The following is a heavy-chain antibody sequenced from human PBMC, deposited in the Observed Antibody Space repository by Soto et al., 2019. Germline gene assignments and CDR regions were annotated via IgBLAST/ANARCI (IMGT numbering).Heavy chain of an antibody. V-gene: IGHV4-31*03. CDR1: GGSISSGGYY. J-gene: IGHJ3*02. CDR2: IYYSGST. CDR3: ARDNDYIWGSYRPHDAFDI. D-gene: IGHD3-16*02. Sequence: SETLSLTCTVSGGSISSGGYYWSWIRQHPGKGLEWIGYIYYSGSTYYNPSLKSRVTISVDTSKNQFSLKLSSVTAADTAVYYCARDNDYIWGSYRPHDAFDIWGQGTMVTVSS.